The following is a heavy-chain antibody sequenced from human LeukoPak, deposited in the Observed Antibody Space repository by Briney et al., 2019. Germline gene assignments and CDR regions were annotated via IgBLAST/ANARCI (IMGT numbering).Heavy chain of an antibody. CDR1: GGSISSSNW. J-gene: IGHJ3*02. CDR2: IYHSGST. V-gene: IGHV4-4*02. CDR3: ARAGSGWSNAFDI. D-gene: IGHD6-19*01. Sequence: PSETLSLTCAVSGGSISSSNWWSWVRQPPGKGLEWIGEIYHSGSTNYNPSLKSRVTISVDKSKNQFSLKLSSVTAADTAVYYCARAGSGWSNAFDIWGQGTMVTVSS.